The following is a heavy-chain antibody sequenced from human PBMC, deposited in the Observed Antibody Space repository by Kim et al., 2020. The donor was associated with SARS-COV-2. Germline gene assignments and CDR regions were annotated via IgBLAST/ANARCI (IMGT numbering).Heavy chain of an antibody. Sequence: GGSLRLSCAASGFTFSSYSMNWVRQAPGKGLEWVSSISSSSYIYYADSVKGRFTISRDNAKNSLYLQMNSLRAEDTAVYYCASWVYYDFWSGTASENWFDPWGQGTLVTVSS. CDR3: ASWVYYDFWSGTASENWFDP. CDR2: ISSSSYI. V-gene: IGHV3-21*01. CDR1: GFTFSSYS. J-gene: IGHJ5*02. D-gene: IGHD3-3*01.